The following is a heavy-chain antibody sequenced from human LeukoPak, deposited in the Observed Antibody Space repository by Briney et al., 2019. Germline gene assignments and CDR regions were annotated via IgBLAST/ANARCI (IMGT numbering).Heavy chain of an antibody. Sequence: SETLSLTCTVSGGSISGYFWSCIRQPPGQGLEFIGYIYYTGATLYNPSLKSRVTMSADTSKNQFSLKLSSVTAADTAVYYCARHDPVGYYQHGMDVWGQGTTVTVSS. J-gene: IGHJ6*02. D-gene: IGHD3-3*01. V-gene: IGHV4-59*08. CDR1: GGSISGYF. CDR2: IYYTGAT. CDR3: ARHDPVGYYQHGMDV.